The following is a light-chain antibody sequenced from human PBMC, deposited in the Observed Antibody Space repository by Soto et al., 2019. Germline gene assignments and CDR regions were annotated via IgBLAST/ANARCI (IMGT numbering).Light chain of an antibody. CDR2: GAS. Sequence: EIVMTQSPATLSVTAGERATLSCRASQSVSSNSAWYQQKPGQAPRLLIYGASTRATGIPARFSGSGSGTEFTLTISSLQSEDFAVYYCQQYNNWPPMAFGQGTKVEIK. CDR1: QSVSSN. V-gene: IGKV3-15*01. CDR3: QQYNNWPPMA. J-gene: IGKJ1*01.